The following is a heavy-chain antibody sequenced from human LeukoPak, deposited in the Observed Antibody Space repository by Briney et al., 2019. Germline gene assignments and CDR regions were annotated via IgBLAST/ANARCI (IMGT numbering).Heavy chain of an antibody. D-gene: IGHD2-15*01. J-gene: IGHJ6*02. Sequence: GGSLRLSCEASGVTFSSYAMSWVRQAPGQGLEWMGWISAYNGNTNYAQKLQGRVTMTTDTSTSTAYMELRSLRSDDTAVYYCARHRYCSGGSCYRQRDYYYYGMDVWGQGTTVTVSS. CDR1: GVTFSSYA. V-gene: IGHV1-18*01. CDR2: ISAYNGNT. CDR3: ARHRYCSGGSCYRQRDYYYYGMDV.